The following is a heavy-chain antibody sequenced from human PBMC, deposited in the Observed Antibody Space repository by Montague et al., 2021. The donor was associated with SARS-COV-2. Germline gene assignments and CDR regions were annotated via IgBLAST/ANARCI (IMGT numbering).Heavy chain of an antibody. CDR1: GFTLSSFA. CDR2: ISRSGSP. Sequence: LRLSCAASGFTLSSFAMIWVRQAPGKGLEWLSYISRSGSPDYADSVKGRSTVSRDNAKNSLYLQMDSLRDEDTAVYYCATRAQSRVWYERHGPFDYWGQGTLVTVSS. J-gene: IGHJ4*02. V-gene: IGHV3-48*03. D-gene: IGHD6-13*01. CDR3: ATRAQSRVWYERHGPFDY.